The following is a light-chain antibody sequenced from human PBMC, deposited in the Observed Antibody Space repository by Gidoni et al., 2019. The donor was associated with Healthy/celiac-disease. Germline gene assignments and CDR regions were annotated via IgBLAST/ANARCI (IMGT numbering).Light chain of an antibody. Sequence: EIVLTQSPATLSLSPGERATLSCRASQSVSSYLAWYKHKPGQAPRLLIYDASNRATGIPARFSGSGSGTDFTLTISSLEPEDFAVYYCQQRSNWPPWTFGQGTKVEIK. V-gene: IGKV3-11*01. CDR2: DAS. CDR1: QSVSSY. J-gene: IGKJ1*01. CDR3: QQRSNWPPWT.